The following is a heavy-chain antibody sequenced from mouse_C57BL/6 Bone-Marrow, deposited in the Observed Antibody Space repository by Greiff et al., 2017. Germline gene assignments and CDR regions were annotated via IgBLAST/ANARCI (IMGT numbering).Heavy chain of an antibody. CDR2: INYDGSST. Sequence: EVQLVESEGGLVQPGSSMKLSCTASGFTFSDYYMAWVRQVPEKGLEWVANINYDGSSTYYLDSLKSRFIISRDNAKNILYLQMSSLKSEDTATDYCAREEGYFDYWGQGTTLTVSS. CDR3: AREEGYFDY. CDR1: GFTFSDYY. J-gene: IGHJ2*01. V-gene: IGHV5-16*01.